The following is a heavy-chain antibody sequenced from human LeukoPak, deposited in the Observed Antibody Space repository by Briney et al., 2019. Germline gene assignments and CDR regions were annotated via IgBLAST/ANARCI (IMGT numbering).Heavy chain of an antibody. D-gene: IGHD3-10*01. CDR2: ISWNSGSI. CDR1: GFTFDDYA. CDR3: AKDYYGSGSPSGRFDY. V-gene: IGHV3-9*01. J-gene: IGHJ4*02. Sequence: GRSLRLSCAASGFTFDDYAMHWVRQAPGKGLEWVSGISWNSGSIGYADSVKGRFTISRDNAKNSLYLQVNSLRAEDTALYYCAKDYYGSGSPSGRFDYWGQGTLVTVSS.